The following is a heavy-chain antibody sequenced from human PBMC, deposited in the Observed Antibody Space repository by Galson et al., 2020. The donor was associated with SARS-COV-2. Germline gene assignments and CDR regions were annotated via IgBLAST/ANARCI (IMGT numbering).Heavy chain of an antibody. CDR3: AGGNLMVGATIEPNLVGRNYYFDF. V-gene: IGHV4-31*03. J-gene: IGHJ4*02. D-gene: IGHD1-26*01. CDR1: GSISRGGYY. Sequence: ASETLSLTCTGGSISRGGYYWSWIRQHPGKGLEWIGYFYHTGNTHYDPSLQSRAPLPVDTSKNLLSLTLHSMTAADAAMYYCAGGNLMVGATIEPNLVGRNYYFDFGGQGTLVTVSS. CDR2: FYHTGNT.